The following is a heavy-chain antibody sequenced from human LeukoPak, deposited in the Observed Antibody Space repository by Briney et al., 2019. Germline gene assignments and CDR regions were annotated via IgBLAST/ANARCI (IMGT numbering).Heavy chain of an antibody. D-gene: IGHD3-22*01. V-gene: IGHV4-4*07. Sequence: SETLSLTCTVSSGSITNYYWSWIRQPAGKGLEWIGRIYASGSTNYNPSLKSRVTMSADTSKNLFSLKLKYVTAADTATYYCAREEYYYDSVGKRYYFDYWGQGTLVTVSS. CDR1: SGSITNYY. J-gene: IGHJ4*02. CDR2: IYASGST. CDR3: AREEYYYDSVGKRYYFDY.